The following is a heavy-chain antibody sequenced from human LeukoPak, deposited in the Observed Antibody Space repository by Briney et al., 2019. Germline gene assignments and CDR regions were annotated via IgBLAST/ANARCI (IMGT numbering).Heavy chain of an antibody. V-gene: IGHV1-18*01. D-gene: IGHD2-2*01. Sequence: ASVKVSCKASGYTFTSYGISWVRQAPGQGLEWMGWISVYNGNTNYAQKVQGRVSMTTDRFTSTAYMELRSLRSDDTAVYYCARDCSSTSYQPFDYWGQGTLVTVSS. J-gene: IGHJ4*01. CDR1: GYTFTSYG. CDR3: ARDCSSTSYQPFDY. CDR2: ISVYNGNT.